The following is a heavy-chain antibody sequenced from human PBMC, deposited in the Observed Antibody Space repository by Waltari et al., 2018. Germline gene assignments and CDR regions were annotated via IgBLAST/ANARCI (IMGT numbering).Heavy chain of an antibody. CDR3: AKDRGMIVANYYMDV. Sequence: EVQLLESGGGLVQPGGSLRLSCAASGFTFSSYAMNWVRQAPGKGLEWVSTIGGSGGSTYYADSVKGRFTISRDNSKNTLYLQMNSLRAEDTAVYYCAKDRGMIVANYYMDVWGKGTTVTISS. D-gene: IGHD3-22*01. CDR1: GFTFSSYA. V-gene: IGHV3-23*01. CDR2: IGGSGGST. J-gene: IGHJ6*03.